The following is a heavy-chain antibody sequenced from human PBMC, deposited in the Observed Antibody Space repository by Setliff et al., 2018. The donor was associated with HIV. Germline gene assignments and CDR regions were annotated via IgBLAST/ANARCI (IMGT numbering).Heavy chain of an antibody. CDR3: ATQTGFYNSHWYDY. CDR1: GFTFSSAW. Sequence: GGSLRLSCAASGFTFSSAWMGWVRQAPGKGLEWVGRIKSKTDGGTTDYAAPVKGRFTIFRDNAKNSVFLQMNSLRAEDTGVYYCATQTGFYNSHWYDYWGQGTRVTVSS. D-gene: IGHD6-13*01. J-gene: IGHJ4*02. V-gene: IGHV3-15*01. CDR2: IKSKTDGGTT.